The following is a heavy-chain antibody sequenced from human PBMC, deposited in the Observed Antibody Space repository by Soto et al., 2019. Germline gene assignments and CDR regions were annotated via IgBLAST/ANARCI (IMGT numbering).Heavy chain of an antibody. Sequence: SGPTLVNPTQTLTLTCTFSGFSLSITGMSVSWIRQPPGKALEWLARIDWDDDKYYSTSLKTRLTISKDTSKNQVFLTMTNMDPVDTATYYCARIRLGGPFDYCGQGTLVTVSS. CDR1: GFSLSITGMS. D-gene: IGHD2-15*01. CDR3: ARIRLGGPFDY. CDR2: IDWDDDK. V-gene: IGHV2-70*11. J-gene: IGHJ4*02.